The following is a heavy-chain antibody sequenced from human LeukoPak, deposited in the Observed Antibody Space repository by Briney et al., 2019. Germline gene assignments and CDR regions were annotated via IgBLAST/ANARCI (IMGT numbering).Heavy chain of an antibody. CDR1: GFTFSSYA. CDR3: AKDRITMIVVVIPGGDY. CDR2: ISGSGGST. V-gene: IGHV3-23*01. Sequence: GGSLRLSCAASGFTFSSYAMSWVRQAPGKGLEWVSAISGSGGSTYYADSVKGRFTISRDNSKNTLYLLMNSLRAEDTAVYYCAKDRITMIVVVIPGGDYWGQGTLVTVSS. D-gene: IGHD3-22*01. J-gene: IGHJ4*02.